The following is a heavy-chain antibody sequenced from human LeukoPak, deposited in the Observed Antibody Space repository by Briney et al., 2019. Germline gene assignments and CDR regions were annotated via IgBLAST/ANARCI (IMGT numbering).Heavy chain of an antibody. CDR3: ARDWEIYSSRPFDC. CDR1: GYTFTIYG. CDR2: ISAYNGNT. D-gene: IGHD6-13*01. Sequence: ASVTVSCKASGYTFTIYGISWVRQAPGQGLEWMGWISAYNGNTNYAQKLQGRVTMTTDTSTSTAYMELRSLRSDDTAMYYCARDWEIYSSRPFDCWGQGTLVTVSS. V-gene: IGHV1-18*01. J-gene: IGHJ4*02.